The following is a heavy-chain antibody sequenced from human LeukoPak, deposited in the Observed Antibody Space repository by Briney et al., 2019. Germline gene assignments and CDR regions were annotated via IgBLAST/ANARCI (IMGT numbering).Heavy chain of an antibody. CDR3: TRGAAGFDY. CDR1: GFTFSTYD. J-gene: IGHJ4*02. Sequence: PGGSLRLSCAASGFTFSTYDMHWVRQATGKGLEWVSGMGKTAGDTYYSGSVKGRFTISRENAKNSVYLEMNSLRAGGTAVYYCTRGAAGFDYWGEGALVSVSS. V-gene: IGHV3-13*04. D-gene: IGHD6-13*01. CDR2: MGKTAGDT.